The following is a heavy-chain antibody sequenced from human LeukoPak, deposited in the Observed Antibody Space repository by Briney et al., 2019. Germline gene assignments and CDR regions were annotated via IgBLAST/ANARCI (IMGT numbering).Heavy chain of an antibody. Sequence: KPSETLSLTCAVYGGSFSGYYWSWIRQPPGKGLEWIGEINHSGSTNYNPSLKSRVTISVDTSKNQFSLKLSSVTAADKAVYYCARDYSSGWPPIDAFDIWGQGTMVTVSS. CDR1: GGSFSGYY. V-gene: IGHV4-34*01. CDR3: ARDYSSGWPPIDAFDI. CDR2: INHSGST. J-gene: IGHJ3*02. D-gene: IGHD6-19*01.